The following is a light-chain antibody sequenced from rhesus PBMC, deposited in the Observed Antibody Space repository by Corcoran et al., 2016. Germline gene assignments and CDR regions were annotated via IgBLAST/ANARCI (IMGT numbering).Light chain of an antibody. Sequence: DIQMTQSPSSLSASVGDTVTITCRASQGISSWLAWYQQKPGKALKLLIYKASSLQSGVPSRFSGSGSGTECTLTISSLQSEDFATYYCQQYSSRPWTFGQGTKVEIK. CDR1: QGISSW. J-gene: IGKJ1*01. CDR2: KAS. CDR3: QQYSSRPWT. V-gene: IGKV1-22*01.